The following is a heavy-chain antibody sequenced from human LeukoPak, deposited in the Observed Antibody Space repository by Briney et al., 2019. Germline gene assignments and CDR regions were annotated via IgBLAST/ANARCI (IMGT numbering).Heavy chain of an antibody. Sequence: ASVNVSCKASGGTFSSYAISWVRQAPGQGLEWMGGIIPIFGTANYAQKFQGRVTITADESTSTAYMELSSLRSEDTAVYYCARTGGYGDYSDWFDPWGQGTLVTVSS. D-gene: IGHD4-17*01. CDR2: IIPIFGTA. V-gene: IGHV1-69*13. CDR1: GGTFSSYA. J-gene: IGHJ5*02. CDR3: ARTGGYGDYSDWFDP.